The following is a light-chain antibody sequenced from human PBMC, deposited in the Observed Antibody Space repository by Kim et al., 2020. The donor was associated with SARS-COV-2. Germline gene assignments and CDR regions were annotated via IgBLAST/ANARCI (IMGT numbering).Light chain of an antibody. Sequence: LSLGDRATRTCRASLDVSSYLTWYQQKAGQAPKLLIYGSYNMATGIPERFSGSVSGTDFTLTISRLQAEDIAVYHCQQYGNALRTFGQGTKVDIK. J-gene: IGKJ1*01. CDR1: LDVSSY. V-gene: IGKV3-20*01. CDR2: GSY. CDR3: QQYGNALRT.